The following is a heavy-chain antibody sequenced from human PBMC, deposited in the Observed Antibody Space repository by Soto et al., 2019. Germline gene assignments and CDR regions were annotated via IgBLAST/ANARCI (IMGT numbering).Heavy chain of an antibody. D-gene: IGHD4-17*01. CDR3: AKLGHYGDYVLHYYYYMDV. J-gene: IGHJ6*03. CDR2: ISYDGSNK. CDR1: GFTFSSYG. Sequence: GGSLRLSCAASGFTFSSYGMHWVRQAPGKGLEWVAVISYDGSNKYYADSVKGRFTISRDNSKNTLYLQMNSLRAEDTAVYYCAKLGHYGDYVLHYYYYMDVWGKGTTVTVS. V-gene: IGHV3-30*18.